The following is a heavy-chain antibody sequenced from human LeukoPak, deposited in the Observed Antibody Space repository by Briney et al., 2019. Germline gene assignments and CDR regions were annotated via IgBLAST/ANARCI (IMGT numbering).Heavy chain of an antibody. J-gene: IGHJ3*02. CDR2: ISSSGSTI. CDR1: GFTFDDYG. V-gene: IGHV3-11*01. CDR3: ARDRDLSPYGSGSYGAFDI. D-gene: IGHD3-10*01. Sequence: GGSLRLSCAASGFTFDDYGMSWVRQAPGKGLEWVSYISSSGSTIYYADSVKGRFTISRDNAKNSLYLQMNSLRAEDTAVYYCARDRDLSPYGSGSYGAFDIWGQGTMVTVSS.